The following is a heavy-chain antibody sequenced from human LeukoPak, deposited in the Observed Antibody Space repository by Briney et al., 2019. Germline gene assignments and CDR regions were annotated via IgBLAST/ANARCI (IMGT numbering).Heavy chain of an antibody. D-gene: IGHD3-16*01. CDR3: ARDLVREYYSGMDV. Sequence: SETLSLTCTVYGGSISNSRYYWGWIRQPPEKGLEWIGSIYYSGSTYYNPSLKSRVTISVDTSKNQFSLKLNSVTAADTAVYHCARDLVREYYSGMDVWGQGTTVTVSS. CDR1: GGSISNSRYY. CDR2: IYYSGST. J-gene: IGHJ6*02. V-gene: IGHV4-39*07.